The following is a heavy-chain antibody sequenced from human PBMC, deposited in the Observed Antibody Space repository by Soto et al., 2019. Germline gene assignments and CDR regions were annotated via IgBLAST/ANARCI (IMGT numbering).Heavy chain of an antibody. D-gene: IGHD3-22*01. J-gene: IGHJ6*02. CDR3: VKDRDSNSWPSRDV. Sequence: EASVKVSCKTSGYTFSRNGISWVRQAPGQGLEWMGWISPKSGNIKYAQKFQGRVIMTTDTSTSTAYMELRSLRSDDTAVYYCVKDRDSNSWPSRDVWGPGTTVTVSS. CDR2: ISPKSGNI. CDR1: GYTFSRNG. V-gene: IGHV1-18*01.